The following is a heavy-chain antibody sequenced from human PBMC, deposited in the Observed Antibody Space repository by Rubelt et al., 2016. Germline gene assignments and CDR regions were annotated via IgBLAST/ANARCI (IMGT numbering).Heavy chain of an antibody. J-gene: IGHJ4*02. CDR2: IIPIFGTA. CDR1: GYTFTSYA. V-gene: IGHV1-69*06. CDR3: ARGHDY. Sequence: QLQLVQSGSELKKPGASVKVSCKASGYTFTSYAMNWVRQAPGQGLEWMGGIIPIFGTANYAQNFQGRVTITADKSTGTASMELSSLRSEDTAVYYGARGHDYWGQGTLVTVSS.